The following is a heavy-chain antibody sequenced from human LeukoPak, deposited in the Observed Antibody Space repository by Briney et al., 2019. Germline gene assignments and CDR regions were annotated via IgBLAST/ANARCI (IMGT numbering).Heavy chain of an antibody. V-gene: IGHV3-7*01. CDR3: ARDGTAAGLYFDL. J-gene: IGHJ4*01. CDR1: GFTFTDYW. Sequence: GGSLRLSCEVSGFTFTDYWMSWVRQAPGKGPGWVASIRQDGSEKTYVDSVKGRFTISRDNTKNSLSLQLNGLRAEDTAVYYCARDGTAAGLYFDLWGQGTLVTVSS. CDR2: IRQDGSEK. D-gene: IGHD6-13*01.